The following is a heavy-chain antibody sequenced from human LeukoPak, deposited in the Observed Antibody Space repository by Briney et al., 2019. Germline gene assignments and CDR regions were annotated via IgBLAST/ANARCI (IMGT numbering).Heavy chain of an antibody. V-gene: IGHV3-23*01. CDR1: GFTFSNYP. D-gene: IGHD2-15*01. CDR3: ARDSGS. Sequence: GGSLRLSCEASGFTFSNYPMSWVRQAPGRGLEWVSVISESGDVTHYADAMKGRFTISRDNFKNALYLQMNSLRAEDTAVYYCARDSGSWGQGTLVTVSS. J-gene: IGHJ5*02. CDR2: ISESGDVT.